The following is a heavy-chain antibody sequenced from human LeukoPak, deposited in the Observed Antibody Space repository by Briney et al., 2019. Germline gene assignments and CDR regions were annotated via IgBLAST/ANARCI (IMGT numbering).Heavy chain of an antibody. CDR1: GYTFSRHG. Sequence: GGSLRLSCAASGYTFSRHGIHWVRQAPGKGLEWVAVVWYDGRNRDYADSVKGRFTISKDNSNNMVFLQMDRLRAEDAAVYYCARDWIELPTRAWNGFDFWGQGILVSVSS. CDR3: ARDWIELPTRAWNGFDF. V-gene: IGHV3-33*01. CDR2: VWYDGRNR. J-gene: IGHJ4*02. D-gene: IGHD1-1*01.